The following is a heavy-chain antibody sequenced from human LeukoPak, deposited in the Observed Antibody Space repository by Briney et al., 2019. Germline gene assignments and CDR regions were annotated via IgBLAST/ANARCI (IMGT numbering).Heavy chain of an antibody. CDR1: GFTFISYG. CDR2: VWYDGTNK. V-gene: IGHV3-33*03. D-gene: IGHD3-22*01. J-gene: IGHJ1*01. CDR3: AKDFYYDSSGYRKQYFQH. Sequence: GRSLTLSCSASGFTFISYGMHWVRQAPGKGLEWVAVVWYDGTNKYYADSVKGRFTISRDNAKNSLYLQMNSLRAEDTAVYYCAKDFYYDSSGYRKQYFQHWGQGTLVTVSS.